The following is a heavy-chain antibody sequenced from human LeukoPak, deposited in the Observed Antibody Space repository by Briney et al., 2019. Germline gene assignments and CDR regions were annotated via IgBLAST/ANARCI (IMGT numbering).Heavy chain of an antibody. CDR2: ISYDRSNK. V-gene: IGHV3-30-3*01. Sequence: QSGGSLRLSCAASGFTFSSYAMHWVRQAPGKGLGWVAVISYDRSNKYYADSVKGRFTISRDNSKNTLYLQMNSLRAEDTAVYYCAKDRGFLEWFPLDYWGQGTLVTVSS. J-gene: IGHJ4*02. CDR3: AKDRGFLEWFPLDY. CDR1: GFTFSSYA. D-gene: IGHD3-3*01.